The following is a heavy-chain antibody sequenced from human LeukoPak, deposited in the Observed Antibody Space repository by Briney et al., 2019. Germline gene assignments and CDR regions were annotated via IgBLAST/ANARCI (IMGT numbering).Heavy chain of an antibody. Sequence: SETLSLTCTASGGSISSSSYYWGWIRQPPGKGLEWIGSIYYSGSTYYNPSLKSRVTISVDTSKNQFSLKLSSVTAADTAVYYCARLVRSGSYQKYYFDYWGQGTLVTVSS. V-gene: IGHV4-39*01. CDR2: IYYSGST. D-gene: IGHD1-26*01. J-gene: IGHJ4*02. CDR3: ARLVRSGSYQKYYFDY. CDR1: GGSISSSSYY.